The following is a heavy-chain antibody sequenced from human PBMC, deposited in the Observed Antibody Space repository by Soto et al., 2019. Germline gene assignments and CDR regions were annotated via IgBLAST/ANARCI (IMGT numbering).Heavy chain of an antibody. CDR1: GFTFSSYA. D-gene: IGHD1-26*01. CDR2: ISGSGGST. V-gene: IGHV3-23*01. CDR3: AKDCSGSYSVTFGY. Sequence: GGSLRLSCAASGFTFSSYAMSWVRQAPGKGLEWVSAISGSGGSTYYADTVKGRFTISRDNSKNTLYLQMNSLRAEDTAVYYCAKDCSGSYSVTFGYWGQGTLGTVSS. J-gene: IGHJ4*02.